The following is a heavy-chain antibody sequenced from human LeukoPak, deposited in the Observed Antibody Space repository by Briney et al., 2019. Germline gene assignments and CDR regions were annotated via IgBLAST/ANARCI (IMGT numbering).Heavy chain of an antibody. CDR1: GYTFTSYG. D-gene: IGHD3-3*01. CDR2: ISGYNGNT. J-gene: IGHJ3*02. V-gene: IGHV1-18*01. Sequence: ASVKVSCKASGYTFTSYGISWVRQAPGQGLEWMGWISGYNGNTNYAQKLQGRVTMTTDTSTSTAYMELRSLRSEDTAVYFCARGSRLGVVERDAFDIWGQGTMVTVSS. CDR3: ARGSRLGVVERDAFDI.